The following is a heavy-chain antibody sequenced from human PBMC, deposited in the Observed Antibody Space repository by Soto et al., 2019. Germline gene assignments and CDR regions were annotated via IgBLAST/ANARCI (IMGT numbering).Heavy chain of an antibody. CDR3: AKSFSKGIAAAGTGLTIDY. Sequence: GGSLRLSCAASGFTFSSYAMSWVRRAPGKGLEWVSAISGSGGSTYCADSVKGRFTISRDNSKNTLYLQMNSLRAEDTAAYYCAKSFSKGIAAAGTGLTIDYWGQGTLVTVSS. J-gene: IGHJ4*02. D-gene: IGHD6-13*01. CDR2: ISGSGGST. V-gene: IGHV3-23*01. CDR1: GFTFSSYA.